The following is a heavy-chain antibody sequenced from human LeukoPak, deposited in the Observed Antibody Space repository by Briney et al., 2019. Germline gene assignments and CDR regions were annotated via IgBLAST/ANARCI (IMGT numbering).Heavy chain of an antibody. J-gene: IGHJ4*02. V-gene: IGHV5-51*01. CDR3: ARRSSGWYQDY. CDR2: IYPGDSDT. CDR1: GYTFTSYW. Sequence: GESLKSSCKGSGYTFTSYWIGWVRQMPGKGLEWMGIIYPGDSDTRYSPSFQGQVTISADKSTSTAYLQWSSLKASDTAMYYCARRSSGWYQDYWGQGTLVTVSS. D-gene: IGHD6-19*01.